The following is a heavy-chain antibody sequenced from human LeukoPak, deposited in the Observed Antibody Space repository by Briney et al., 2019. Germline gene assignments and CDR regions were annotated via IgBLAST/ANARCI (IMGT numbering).Heavy chain of an antibody. V-gene: IGHV1-8*01. D-gene: IGHD3-9*01. CDR2: MNPNSGNT. CDR1: GYTFTSYD. J-gene: IGHJ6*02. Sequence: GASVKVSCKASGYTFTSYDINWVRQATGQGLEWMGWMNPNSGNTGYAQKFQGRVTMTRNTSISTAYMELSSLRYEDTAVYYCARMGYYDILTGHPSYGMDVWGQGTTVTVSS. CDR3: ARMGYYDILTGHPSYGMDV.